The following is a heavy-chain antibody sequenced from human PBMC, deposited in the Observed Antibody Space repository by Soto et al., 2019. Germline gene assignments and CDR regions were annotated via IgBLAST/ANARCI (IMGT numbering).Heavy chain of an antibody. CDR2: INSDVSST. CDR3: ARGVFHYYCCMDV. Sequence: PGGSLRLPCAASGFTLSSYWMHWVRQVPGKGLVWVSRINSDVSSTSYSDSVKGRFTISRDNAKNTLYLQMNSLRAEDTAVYYCARGVFHYYCCMDVWGQGTTVTVSS. V-gene: IGHV3-74*01. D-gene: IGHD2-21*01. J-gene: IGHJ6*02. CDR1: GFTLSSYW.